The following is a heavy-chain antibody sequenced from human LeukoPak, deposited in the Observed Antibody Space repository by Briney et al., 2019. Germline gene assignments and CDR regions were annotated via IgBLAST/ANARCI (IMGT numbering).Heavy chain of an antibody. J-gene: IGHJ5*02. CDR2: IYYSGST. CDR3: ARGPTTRYSSSWLNWFDP. V-gene: IGHV4-59*01. CDR1: GGSISSYY. D-gene: IGHD6-13*01. Sequence: SETLSLTCTVSGGSISSYYWSWIRQPPGKGLEWIGYIYYSGSTNYNPSLKSRVTISVDTSKNQFSLKLSSVTAADTAVYYCARGPTTRYSSSWLNWFDPWGQGTLVTVSA.